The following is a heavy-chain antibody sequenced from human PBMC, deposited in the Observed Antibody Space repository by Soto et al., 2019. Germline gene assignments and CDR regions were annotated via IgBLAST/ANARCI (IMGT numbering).Heavy chain of an antibody. CDR3: ARSPDTYYDFWSGSRYYYYGMDV. Sequence: PGASLRLSCAASGFTFSSYPMHWVRQAPGKGLEKVAVISYDGSNKYYADTGKGRFTISRDNSKNSLYLQMNSLRAEDTAVFYCARSPDTYYDFWSGSRYYYYGMDVWGQGTTVTVSS. J-gene: IGHJ6*02. V-gene: IGHV3-30-3*01. CDR2: ISYDGSNK. D-gene: IGHD3-3*01. CDR1: GFTFSSYP.